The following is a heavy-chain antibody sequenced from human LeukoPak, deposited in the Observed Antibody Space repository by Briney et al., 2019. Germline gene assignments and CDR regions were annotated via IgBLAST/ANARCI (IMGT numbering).Heavy chain of an antibody. J-gene: IGHJ4*02. CDR3: ARKAVYYYDSSGYIDY. CDR2: ISSSSSYI. D-gene: IGHD3-22*01. V-gene: IGHV3-21*01. Sequence: PGGSLRLSCAASGFTFSSYSMNWVRQAPGKGLEWVSSISSSSSYIYYADSVKGRSTISRDNAKNSLYLQMNSLRAEDTAVYYCARKAVYYYDSSGYIDYWGQGTLVTVSS. CDR1: GFTFSSYS.